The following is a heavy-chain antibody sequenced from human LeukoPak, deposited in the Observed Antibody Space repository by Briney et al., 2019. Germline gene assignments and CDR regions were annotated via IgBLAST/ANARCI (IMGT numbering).Heavy chain of an antibody. CDR2: ISGSGGST. CDR1: GFTAGNNY. CDR3: AKEASSSWYWDAFDI. V-gene: IGHV3-23*01. J-gene: IGHJ3*02. D-gene: IGHD6-13*01. Sequence: GGSLRLSCAASGFTAGNNYMSWVRQAPGKGLEWVSAISGSGGSTYYADSVKGRFTISRDNSKNTLYLQMNSLRAEDTAVYYCAKEASSSWYWDAFDIWGQGTMVTVSS.